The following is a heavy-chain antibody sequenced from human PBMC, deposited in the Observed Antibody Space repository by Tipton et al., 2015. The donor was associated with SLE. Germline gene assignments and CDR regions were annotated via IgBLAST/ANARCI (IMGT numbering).Heavy chain of an antibody. CDR3: ARGGSGVVDY. CDR2: IYTSGST. D-gene: IGHD2-21*01. Sequence: TLSLTCTVSGGSISSGSYYWSWIRQPAGKGLEWIGRIYTSGSTNYNPSLKSRVTISVDTSKNQFSLKLSSVTAADTAVYYCARGGSGVVDYWGQGTLVTVSS. V-gene: IGHV4-61*02. CDR1: GGSISSGSYY. J-gene: IGHJ4*02.